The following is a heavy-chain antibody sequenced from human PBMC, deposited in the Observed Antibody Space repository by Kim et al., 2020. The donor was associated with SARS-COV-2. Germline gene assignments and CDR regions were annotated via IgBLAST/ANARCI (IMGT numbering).Heavy chain of an antibody. CDR2: IKQDGSEK. D-gene: IGHD1-26*01. V-gene: IGHV3-7*01. J-gene: IGHJ6*02. CDR3: ARDLGIVGATNNYYYYYGMDV. CDR1: GFTFSSYW. Sequence: GGSLRLSCAASGFTFSSYWMSWVRQAPGKGLEWVANIKQDGSEKYYVDSVKGRFTISRDNAKNSLYLQMNSLRAEDTAVYYCARDLGIVGATNNYYYYYGMDVWGQGTTVTVSS.